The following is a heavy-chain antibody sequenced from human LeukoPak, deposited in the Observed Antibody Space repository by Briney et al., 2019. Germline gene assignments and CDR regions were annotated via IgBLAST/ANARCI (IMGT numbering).Heavy chain of an antibody. J-gene: IGHJ6*02. CDR2: TYYRFKWYN. D-gene: IGHD6-13*01. CDR3: ARDLFVAAARYYYYGTDV. Sequence: SQTLSLTCAISGDSVSSNSVAWNWVRPSPPRGLEWLGRTYYRFKWYNDYAVSVKSRITINPDTSKNQFSLQLNSVTPEDTAVYYCARDLFVAAARYYYYGTDVWCQGTTVTVTS. V-gene: IGHV6-1*01. CDR1: GDSVSSNSVA.